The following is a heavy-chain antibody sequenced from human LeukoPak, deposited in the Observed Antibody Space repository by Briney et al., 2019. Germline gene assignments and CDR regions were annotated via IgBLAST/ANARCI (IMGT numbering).Heavy chain of an antibody. CDR3: ASSSITIFAY. D-gene: IGHD3-3*01. CDR2: IYSGGST. V-gene: IGHV3-53*04. J-gene: IGHJ4*02. Sequence: GGSLRLSCAAAGVTVSSNYMSWVRQAPGKGLEWGSVIYSGGSTYYADSVNGRFTISRHNSKNTLYLQMNSLPAEDPAVYYCASSSITIFAYWGQGTLVTVSS. CDR1: GVTVSSNY.